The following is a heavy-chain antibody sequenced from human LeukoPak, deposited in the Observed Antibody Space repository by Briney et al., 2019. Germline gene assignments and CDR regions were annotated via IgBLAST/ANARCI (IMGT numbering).Heavy chain of an antibody. CDR1: GFTFSSYG. Sequence: GGSLRLSCAASGFTFSSYGMHWVRQARDKGLEWVAVISYDGSNKYYADSVKGRFTISRDNSKNTLYLQMNSLRAEDTAVYYCAKDLYLTGYSFDYWGQGTLVTVSS. J-gene: IGHJ4*02. CDR2: ISYDGSNK. CDR3: AKDLYLTGYSFDY. D-gene: IGHD3-9*01. V-gene: IGHV3-30*18.